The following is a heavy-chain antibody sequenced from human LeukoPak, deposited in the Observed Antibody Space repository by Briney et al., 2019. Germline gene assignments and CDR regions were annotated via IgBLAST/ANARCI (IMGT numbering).Heavy chain of an antibody. CDR2: ISSNGGTT. J-gene: IGHJ4*02. CDR3: EKGGSPSFYSSSSY. D-gene: IGHD2-2*01. Sequence: GGSLRLSHSASGFTFSIYVMDWVRQAPGKGLEYVSAISSNGGTTYYADSVKGRFTISRDNSKNTLYLQMNSLRGEDTAVYYCEKGGSPSFYSSSSYWGERCLVTVSS. V-gene: IGHV3-64*04. CDR1: GFTFSIYV.